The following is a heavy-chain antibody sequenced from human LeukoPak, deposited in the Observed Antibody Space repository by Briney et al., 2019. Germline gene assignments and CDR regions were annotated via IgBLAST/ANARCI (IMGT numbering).Heavy chain of an antibody. V-gene: IGHV1-2*02. Sequence: ASVKVSCKASGYTFTGYYMHWVRQAPGQGLEWMGWINPNSGGTNYALKFQGRVTMTRDTSISTAYMELSRLRSDDTAVYYCARAIQLLYAFDIWGQGTMVTVSS. CDR1: GYTFTGYY. CDR3: ARAIQLLYAFDI. J-gene: IGHJ3*02. D-gene: IGHD2-2*01. CDR2: INPNSGGT.